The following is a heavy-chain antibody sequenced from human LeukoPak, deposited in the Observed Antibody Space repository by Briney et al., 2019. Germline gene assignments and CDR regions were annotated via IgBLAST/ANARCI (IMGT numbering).Heavy chain of an antibody. D-gene: IGHD6-19*01. CDR1: GFTFSNAW. CDR3: VTDPWGYSSGWPFDY. CDR2: MKSKIDGGTT. Sequence: GSLRLSCVGSGFTFSNAWMTWVRQAPGKGLEWVGRMKSKIDGGTTEYAAPVKGRFTFSRDDSKDTLYLQMNSLKIEDTAVYYCVTDPWGYSSGWPFDYWGQGTLVTVSS. J-gene: IGHJ4*02. V-gene: IGHV3-15*01.